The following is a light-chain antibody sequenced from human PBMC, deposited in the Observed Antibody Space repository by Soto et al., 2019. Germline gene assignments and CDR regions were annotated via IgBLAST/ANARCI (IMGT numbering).Light chain of an antibody. V-gene: IGKV1-5*03. J-gene: IGKJ4*01. CDR2: KAS. CDR3: QQYNTNPLT. CDR1: QSISTW. Sequence: DIQMTQSPSTLSASVGDRVTITCRASQSISTWLAWYQQKPGKDPKLLIYKASSLESGVPSRFSGSGSGTEFTLTISSLQPDDFATYYCQQYNTNPLTFGGGTTVEIK.